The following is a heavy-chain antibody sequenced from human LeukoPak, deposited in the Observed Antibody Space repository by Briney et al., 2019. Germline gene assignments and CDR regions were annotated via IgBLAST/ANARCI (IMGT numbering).Heavy chain of an antibody. V-gene: IGHV3-30*18. CDR3: AKGGHHDSSGYYFSFDY. CDR1: GFSFKDYN. D-gene: IGHD3-22*01. CDR2: ITYDGGNE. J-gene: IGHJ4*02. Sequence: GGSLRLSCAASGFSFKDYNMHWVRQAPGKGLEWVAVITYDGGNEYYTDSVKGRFTISRDNSKNTLYLQMNSPRAEDTAVYYCAKGGHHDSSGYYFSFDYWGQGTLVTVSS.